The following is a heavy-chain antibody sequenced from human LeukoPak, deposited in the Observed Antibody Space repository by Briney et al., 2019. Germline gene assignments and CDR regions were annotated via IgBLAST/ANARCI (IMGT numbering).Heavy chain of an antibody. Sequence: GESLKISCKGSGYIFTKYWIGWVRQLPGKGLEWMGIIYPGDSDTKYSPSFEGQVSISADKSINTAYLQWSSLKASDTAIYYCARRTSLLGTDVWGQGTTVTVSS. J-gene: IGHJ6*02. D-gene: IGHD2-2*01. CDR3: ARRTSLLGTDV. CDR2: IYPGDSDT. CDR1: GYIFTKYW. V-gene: IGHV5-51*01.